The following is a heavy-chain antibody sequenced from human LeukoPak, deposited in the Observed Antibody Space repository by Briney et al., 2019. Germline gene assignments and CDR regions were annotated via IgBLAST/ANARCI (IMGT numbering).Heavy chain of an antibody. V-gene: IGHV4-39*01. CDR3: ASRGEGSSWTFDY. CDR1: GGSISSSSYY. J-gene: IGHJ4*02. D-gene: IGHD6-13*01. Sequence: KPSETLSLTCTVSGGSISSSSYYWGWIRQPPGKGLEWIGSIYYSGSTYYNPSLKSRVTISVDTSKNQFSLKLSSVTAADTAVYYCASRGEGSSWTFDYWGQGTLVTVSS. CDR2: IYYSGST.